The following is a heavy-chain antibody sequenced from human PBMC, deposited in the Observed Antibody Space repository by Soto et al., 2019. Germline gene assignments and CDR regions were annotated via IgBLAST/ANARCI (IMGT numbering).Heavy chain of an antibody. V-gene: IGHV1-2*04. CDR1: GYTFTGYY. J-gene: IGHJ4*02. CDR3: ARSRSYYYDSSGYYYDYFDY. CDR2: INPNSGGT. D-gene: IGHD3-22*01. Sequence: QVQLVQSRAEVKKPGASVKVSCKASGYTFTGYYMHWVRQAPGQGLEWMGWINPNSGGTNYAQKFQGWVTMTRDTSISTAYMELSRLRSDDTAVYYCARSRSYYYDSSGYYYDYFDYWGQGTLVTVSS.